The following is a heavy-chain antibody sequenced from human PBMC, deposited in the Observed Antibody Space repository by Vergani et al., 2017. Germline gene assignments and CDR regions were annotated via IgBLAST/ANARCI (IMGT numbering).Heavy chain of an antibody. CDR2: VDPKDGET. Sequence: EVQLVQSGAEVKKPGATVKISCKVSGYTFTDYYMHWVQQAPGKGLEWMGLVDPKDGETIYAEKFQGRVTITADTSTDTAYMELSSLGSEDTAVYYCETIGDSRELRDFDYWGQGTLVTVSS. J-gene: IGHJ4*02. D-gene: IGHD1-26*01. CDR1: GYTFTDYY. CDR3: ETIGDSRELRDFDY. V-gene: IGHV1-69-2*01.